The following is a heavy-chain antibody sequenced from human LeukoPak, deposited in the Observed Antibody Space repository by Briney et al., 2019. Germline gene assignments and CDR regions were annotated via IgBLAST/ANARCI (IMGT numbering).Heavy chain of an antibody. CDR2: INPNSGGT. CDR1: GYTFTGYY. D-gene: IGHD6-6*01. Sequence: RASVKVSCKASGYTFTGYYMHWVRQAPGQGLEWMGWINPNSGGTNYAQKFQGRVTMTRDTSISTAYMELSRLRSDDTAVYYCARGDVIAARPFDYWGQGTLVTVSS. CDR3: ARGDVIAARPFDY. V-gene: IGHV1-2*02. J-gene: IGHJ4*02.